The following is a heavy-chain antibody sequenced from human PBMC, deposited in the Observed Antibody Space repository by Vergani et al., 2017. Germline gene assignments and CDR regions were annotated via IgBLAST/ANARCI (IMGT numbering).Heavy chain of an antibody. CDR2: ISGSGGST. CDR1: GFSFGDYA. D-gene: IGHD2-2*01. CDR3: AKDPVVVPAVPAYYFDY. J-gene: IGHJ4*02. Sequence: EVQLVESGGGLVPPGRSLRLSCAASGFSFGDYAMTWVRQAPGKGLEWVSAISGSGGSTYYADSVKGRFTISRDNSKNTLYLQMNSLRAEDTAVYYCAKDPVVVPAVPAYYFDYWGQGTLVTVSS. V-gene: IGHV3-23*04.